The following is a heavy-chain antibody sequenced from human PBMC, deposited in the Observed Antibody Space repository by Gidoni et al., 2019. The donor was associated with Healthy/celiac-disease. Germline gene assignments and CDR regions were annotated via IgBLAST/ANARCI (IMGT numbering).Heavy chain of an antibody. CDR3: ARARGCSSTSCYYAVYYYGMDV. CDR1: GGSFSGYY. Sequence: QVQLQQWGAGLLKPSETLSLTCAVYGGSFSGYYWSWIRQPPGKGLEWIGEINRSGSTNYNPSLKSRVTISVDTSKNQFSLKLSSVTAADTAVYYCARARGCSSTSCYYAVYYYGMDVWGQGTTVTVSS. J-gene: IGHJ6*02. D-gene: IGHD2-2*01. CDR2: INRSGST. V-gene: IGHV4-34*01.